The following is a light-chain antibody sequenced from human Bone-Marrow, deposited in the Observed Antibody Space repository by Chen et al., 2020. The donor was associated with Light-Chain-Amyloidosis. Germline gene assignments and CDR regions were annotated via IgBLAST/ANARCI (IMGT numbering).Light chain of an antibody. CDR1: QGINSA. V-gene: IGKV1-13*02. Sequence: AIQLTQSPSSLSASVGDRVTITCRASQGINSALAWYQQKPGKAPKLLIFEASTLESGVPSRFSGRGSGTEFTLTISSLQPEDFATYYCQQFNSYPLTFGGGTKVEIK. CDR2: EAS. CDR3: QQFNSYPLT. J-gene: IGKJ4*01.